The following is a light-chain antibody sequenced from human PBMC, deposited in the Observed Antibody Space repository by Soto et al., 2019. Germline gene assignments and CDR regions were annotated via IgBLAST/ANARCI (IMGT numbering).Light chain of an antibody. Sequence: QSALTQPASVSGSPGQSITISCTGTSSDVGGYDYASWYQQHPGKAPQLMIFDVSRPPSVVSNRFSGSKSANTASLTSSGLRAEDEADYDCSSYSRSSHVVFGGGTKLTVL. CDR1: SSDVGGYDY. CDR2: DVS. V-gene: IGLV2-14*01. CDR3: SSYSRSSHVV. J-gene: IGLJ2*01.